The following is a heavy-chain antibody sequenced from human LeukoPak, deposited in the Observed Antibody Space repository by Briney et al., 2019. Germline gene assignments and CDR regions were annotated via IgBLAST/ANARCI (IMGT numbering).Heavy chain of an antibody. D-gene: IGHD3-3*01. CDR3: ARDHWDYDFWSGPLSYAFDI. CDR1: GGTFSSYA. CDR2: IIPIFGTA. V-gene: IGHV1-69*05. J-gene: IGHJ3*02. Sequence: SVKVSCKASGGTFSSYAISWVRQAPGQGLEWMGGIIPIFGTANYAQKFQGRVTITTDESTSTAYMELSSLRSEDTAVYYCARDHWDYDFWSGPLSYAFDIRGQGTMVTVSS.